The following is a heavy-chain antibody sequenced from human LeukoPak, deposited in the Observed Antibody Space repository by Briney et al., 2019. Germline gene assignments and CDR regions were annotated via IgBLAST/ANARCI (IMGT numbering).Heavy chain of an antibody. Sequence: GESLKISCKGSGYSFTSYWIGWVRQMPGKGLEWMGITYPGDSDTRYSPSFQGQVTISADKSISTAYLQWSSLKASDTAMYYCARSGTQRTYYDILTGYYRIEPFDYWGQGTLVTVSS. CDR2: TYPGDSDT. CDR1: GYSFTSYW. D-gene: IGHD3-9*01. CDR3: ARSGTQRTYYDILTGYYRIEPFDY. V-gene: IGHV5-51*01. J-gene: IGHJ4*02.